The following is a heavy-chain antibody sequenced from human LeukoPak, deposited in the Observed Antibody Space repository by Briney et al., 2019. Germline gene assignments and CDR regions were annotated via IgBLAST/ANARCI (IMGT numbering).Heavy chain of an antibody. J-gene: IGHJ4*02. CDR1: GFTFSAYA. V-gene: IGHV3-30*04. CDR2: ISPDGSNQ. CDR3: ARDRGYYDSSGYYYKGYFDS. D-gene: IGHD3-22*01. Sequence: GGSLRLSCAASGFTFSAYAMHWVRQAPGKGLEWVTFISPDGSNQYYADSVKGRFTNSRDSSKSTLYLHMNSLRAEDTAVYYCARDRGYYDSSGYYYKGYFDSWGQGSLVTVSS.